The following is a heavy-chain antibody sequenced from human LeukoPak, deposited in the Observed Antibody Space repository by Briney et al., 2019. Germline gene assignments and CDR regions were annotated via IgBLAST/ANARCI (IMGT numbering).Heavy chain of an antibody. Sequence: ASVKISCKASGYTFTSYYMHWVRQAPGQGLEWMGIINPSGGSTSYAQKFQGRVTMTRDMSTSTVYMEVSSLRSEDTAVYCCARDGIHRRIYNWFDPWGQGTLVTVSS. CDR1: GYTFTSYY. CDR3: ARDGIHRRIYNWFDP. D-gene: IGHD1-14*01. V-gene: IGHV1-46*01. CDR2: INPSGGST. J-gene: IGHJ5*02.